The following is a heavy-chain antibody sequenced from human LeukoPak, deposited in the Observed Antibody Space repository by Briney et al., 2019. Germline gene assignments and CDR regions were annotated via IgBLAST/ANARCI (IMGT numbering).Heavy chain of an antibody. V-gene: IGHV1-18*01. CDR1: GYTFTSYG. CDR2: ISAYNGNT. J-gene: IGHJ6*02. CDR3: ARDGPYIVVVTAIANYYYGMDV. D-gene: IGHD2-21*02. Sequence: GASVKVSCKASGYTFTSYGISWVRQAPGQGLEWMGWISAYNGNTNYAQKLRGRVTMTTDTSTSTAYMELRSLRSDDTAVYYCARDGPYIVVVTAIANYYYGMDVWGQGTTVTVSS.